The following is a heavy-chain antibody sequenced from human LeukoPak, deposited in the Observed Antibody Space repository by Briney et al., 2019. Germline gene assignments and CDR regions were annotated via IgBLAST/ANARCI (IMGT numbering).Heavy chain of an antibody. CDR1: GGSISSYY. CDR3: ATGTYYFDS. D-gene: IGHD3-10*01. V-gene: IGHV4-59*01. Sequence: SETLSLTCTVSGGSISSYYWSWIRQPPGKGLEWIAYIYYNGATNYNPSLKSRVIISVDTSKNHFSLKLTSVTAADTAVYYCATGTYYFDSWGLGTLVTVSS. J-gene: IGHJ4*02. CDR2: IYYNGAT.